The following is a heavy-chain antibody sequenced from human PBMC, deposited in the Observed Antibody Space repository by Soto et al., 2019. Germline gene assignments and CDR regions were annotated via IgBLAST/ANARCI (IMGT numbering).Heavy chain of an antibody. J-gene: IGHJ5*02. D-gene: IGHD6-13*01. V-gene: IGHV1-2*04. Sequence: GASVKVSCKASGYTFTGYYMHWVRQAPGQGLERMGWINPNSGGTNYAQKFQGWVTMTRDTSISTAYMELNSLRAEDTAVYYCGKFSSSWYFGWFDPWGQGTLVTVSS. CDR3: GKFSSSWYFGWFDP. CDR2: INPNSGGT. CDR1: GYTFTGYY.